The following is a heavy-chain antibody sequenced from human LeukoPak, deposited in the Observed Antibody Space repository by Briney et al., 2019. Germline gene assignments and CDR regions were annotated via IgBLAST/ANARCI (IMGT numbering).Heavy chain of an antibody. J-gene: IGHJ3*02. D-gene: IGHD3-10*01. CDR1: GFTFDDYA. CDR2: ISWNSGSI. Sequence: GGSLRLSCAASGFTFDDYAMHWVRQAPGKGLEWVSGISWNSGSIGYADSVKGRFTISRDNAKNSLYLQMNSLRAEDTALYYCAKDHIFFYGSGSYYNAEAFDIWGQGTMVTVSS. V-gene: IGHV3-9*01. CDR3: AKDHIFFYGSGSYYNAEAFDI.